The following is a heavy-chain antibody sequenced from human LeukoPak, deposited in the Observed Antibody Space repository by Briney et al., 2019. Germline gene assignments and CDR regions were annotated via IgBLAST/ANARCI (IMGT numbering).Heavy chain of an antibody. CDR1: GGSISSSSYY. D-gene: IGHD4-17*01. J-gene: IGHJ4*02. Sequence: KPSETLSLTCTVSGGSISSSSYYWSWIRQPPGKGLEWIGEINHSGSTNYNPSLKSRVTISIDTSKNQFSLKLSSVTAADTAVYYCARTGGDYGDGSPFDYWGQGTLVTVSS. V-gene: IGHV4-39*07. CDR2: INHSGST. CDR3: ARTGGDYGDGSPFDY.